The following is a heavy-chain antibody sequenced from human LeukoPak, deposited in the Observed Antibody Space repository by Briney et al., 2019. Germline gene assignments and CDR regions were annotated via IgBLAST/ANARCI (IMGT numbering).Heavy chain of an antibody. Sequence: GGSLRLSCAASGFSFSVYWMHWVRQAPGKGPVWVSRIKTDGSITDYADFVKGRFTISRDNAKDTLYLQMNSLRAEDTAVYYCAKDPTHFRVWDDYDTNILSHWGQGTLVTVSS. CDR3: AKDPTHFRVWDDYDTNILSH. CDR1: GFSFSVYW. J-gene: IGHJ4*02. CDR2: IKTDGSIT. D-gene: IGHD4/OR15-4a*01. V-gene: IGHV3-74*01.